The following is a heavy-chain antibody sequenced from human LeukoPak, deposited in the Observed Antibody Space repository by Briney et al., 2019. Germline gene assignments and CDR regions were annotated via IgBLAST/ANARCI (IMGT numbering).Heavy chain of an antibody. J-gene: IGHJ6*02. CDR3: ARGRAGGSTTYDMDV. Sequence: GGSLRLSCAASGFGVSSKYMTWVRQAPGKGLEWVSGLYSGGTTYYADSVKGRFSISRDNSKNTLDLQMNSLRVEDTGLYYCARGRAGGSTTYDMDVWGQGTTVTVS. V-gene: IGHV3-66*01. CDR1: GFGVSSKY. CDR2: LYSGGTT. D-gene: IGHD1-26*01.